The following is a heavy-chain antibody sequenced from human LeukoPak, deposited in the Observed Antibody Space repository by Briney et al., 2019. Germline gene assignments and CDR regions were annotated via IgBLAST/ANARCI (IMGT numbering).Heavy chain of an antibody. D-gene: IGHD4-17*01. CDR3: ASMTTVTTWLDY. V-gene: IGHV1-69*01. CDR1: GGTFSSYA. CDR2: IIPIFGTA. Sequence: SVEVSCKASGGTFSSYAISWVRQAPGQGLEWMGGIIPIFGTANYAQKFQGRVTITADESTSTAYMELSSLRSEDTAVYYCASMTTVTTWLDYWGQGTLVTVSS. J-gene: IGHJ4*02.